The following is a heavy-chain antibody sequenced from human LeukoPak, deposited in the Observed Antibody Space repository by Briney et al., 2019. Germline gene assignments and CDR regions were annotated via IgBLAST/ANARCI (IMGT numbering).Heavy chain of an antibody. CDR2: IGTLHDT. D-gene: IGHD6-19*01. CDR1: GFTFSRHD. V-gene: IGHV3-13*01. CDR3: ATGRSSGWSYAFDI. J-gene: IGHJ3*02. Sequence: GGSLRLSCVASGFTFSRHDMHRVRQATGKGLEWVSAIGTLHDTFYPDSVKGRFTISRENAKNSLYLQMNSLRAGDTAVYYCATGRSSGWSYAFDIWGQGTMVTVSS.